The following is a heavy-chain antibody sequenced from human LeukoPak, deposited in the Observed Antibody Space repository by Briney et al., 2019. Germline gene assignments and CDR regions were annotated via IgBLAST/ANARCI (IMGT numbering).Heavy chain of an antibody. J-gene: IGHJ3*02. CDR3: ASSGGSCYGDLCAFDI. V-gene: IGHV1-18*01. D-gene: IGHD2-15*01. CDR2: ISAYNGNT. Sequence: ASVKVSCKASGYTFTSYGISWVRQAPGQGLEWMGWISAYNGNTNYAQKLQGRVTMTTDTSTSTAYMELRSLRSDDTAVYYCASSGGSCYGDLCAFDIWGQGTMVTVSS. CDR1: GYTFTSYG.